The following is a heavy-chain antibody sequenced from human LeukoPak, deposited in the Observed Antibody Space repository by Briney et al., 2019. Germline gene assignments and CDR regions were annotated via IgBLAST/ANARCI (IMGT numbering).Heavy chain of an antibody. CDR1: GGSISSGGYS. Sequence: SETLSLTCAVSGGSISSGGYSWSWIRQPPGKGLEWIGYIFYSGNTYYNPSLKSRVTISVDTSKNQFSLKLSSVTAADTAVYYCARHLLLWFGSNWFDPWGQGTLVTVSS. D-gene: IGHD3-10*01. V-gene: IGHV4-30-4*07. CDR3: ARHLLLWFGSNWFDP. CDR2: IFYSGNT. J-gene: IGHJ5*02.